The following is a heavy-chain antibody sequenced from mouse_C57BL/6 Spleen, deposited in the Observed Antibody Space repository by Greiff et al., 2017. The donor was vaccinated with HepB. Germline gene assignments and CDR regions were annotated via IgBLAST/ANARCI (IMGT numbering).Heavy chain of an antibody. CDR3: ARRRDYGNYDYAMDY. CDR1: GYTFTSYG. CDR2: IYPRSGNT. D-gene: IGHD2-1*01. J-gene: IGHJ4*01. Sequence: VQLVESGAELARPGASVKLSCKASGYTFTSYGISWVKQRTGQGLEWIGEIYPRSGNTYYNEKFKGKATVTADKSSSTAYMELRSLTSEDSAVYCGARRRDYGNYDYAMDYWGQGTSVTVSS. V-gene: IGHV1-81*01.